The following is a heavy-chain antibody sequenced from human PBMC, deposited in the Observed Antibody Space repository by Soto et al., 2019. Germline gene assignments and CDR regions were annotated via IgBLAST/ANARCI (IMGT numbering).Heavy chain of an antibody. V-gene: IGHV1-8*01. Sequence: ASVKVSCKASGYTFSNYDINWVRQATGQGLEWMGWLNPNTDKTGSAQKFQGRVTMTRNTSISTAYLELSGLRSDDTAVYYCARGIKGLPPSAFDIWGQGTTVPVSS. J-gene: IGHJ3*02. CDR2: LNPNTDKT. CDR1: GYTFSNYD. D-gene: IGHD5-12*01. CDR3: ARGIKGLPPSAFDI.